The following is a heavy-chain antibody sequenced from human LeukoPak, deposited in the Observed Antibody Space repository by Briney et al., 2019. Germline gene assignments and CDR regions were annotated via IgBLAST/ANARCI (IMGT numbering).Heavy chain of an antibody. CDR2: INNDGSNT. D-gene: IGHD4-17*01. Sequence: GGSLRLSCAASGFTFNRYWMHWVRHAPGKGLVWDSRINNDGSNTYYADSVKGRFTISRDNAKNTLYLQMDGLRAEDTALYYCARYGTDPFDIWGQGTLVAV. CDR1: GFTFNRYW. V-gene: IGHV3-74*01. CDR3: ARYGTDPFDI. J-gene: IGHJ3*02.